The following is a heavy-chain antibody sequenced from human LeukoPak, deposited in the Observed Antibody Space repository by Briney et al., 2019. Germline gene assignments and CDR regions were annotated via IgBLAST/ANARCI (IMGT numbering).Heavy chain of an antibody. CDR3: ARQGAYYYDSSGYNH. V-gene: IGHV4-34*01. J-gene: IGHJ5*02. CDR2: INHSGST. D-gene: IGHD3-22*01. CDR1: GGSFSGYY. Sequence: SETLSLTCAVYGGSFSGYYWSWIRQPPGKGLEWIGEINHSGSTNYNPSLKSRVTISVDTSKNQFSLKLSSVTAADTAVYYCARQGAYYYDSSGYNHWGQGTLVTVSS.